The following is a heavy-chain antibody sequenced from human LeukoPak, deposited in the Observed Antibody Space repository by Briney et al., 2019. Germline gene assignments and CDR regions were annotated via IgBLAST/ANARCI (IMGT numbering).Heavy chain of an antibody. CDR3: ARSDIWGSYRFLDY. Sequence: PSETLSLTCAVYGGSFSGYYWSWIRQPPGKGLEWIGEINHSGSTNYNPSPKSRVTISVDTSKNQFSLKLSSVTAADTAVYYCARSDIWGSYRFLDYWGQGALVTVSS. V-gene: IGHV4-34*01. D-gene: IGHD3-16*02. CDR1: GGSFSGYY. J-gene: IGHJ4*02. CDR2: INHSGST.